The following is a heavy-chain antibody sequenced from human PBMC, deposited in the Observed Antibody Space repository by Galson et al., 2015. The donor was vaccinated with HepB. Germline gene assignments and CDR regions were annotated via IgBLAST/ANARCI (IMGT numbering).Heavy chain of an antibody. CDR2: ISYDGSNK. V-gene: IGHV3-30*04. CDR1: GFTFSSYA. J-gene: IGHJ4*02. Sequence: SLRLSCAASGFTFSSYAMHWVRQAPGKGLEWVAVISYDGSNKYYADSVKGRFTISRDNSKNTLYLRMNSLRAEDTAVYYCARGPTVTLPQPLDYWGQGTLVTVSS. D-gene: IGHD4-17*01. CDR3: ARGPTVTLPQPLDY.